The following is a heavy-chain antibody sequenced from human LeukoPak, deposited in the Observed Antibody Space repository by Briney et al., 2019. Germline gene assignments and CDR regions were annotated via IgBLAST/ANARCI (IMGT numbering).Heavy chain of an antibody. CDR1: GFTFSSYG. J-gene: IGHJ6*03. CDR2: ISYDGSNK. Sequence: PGGSLRLSCAASGFTFSSYGMHWVRQAPGKGLEWVAVISYDGSNKYYADSVKGRFTISRDNSKNTLYLQMNSLRAEDTALYHCAREGPLWFGDSYYYYYMDVWGEGTTVTVSS. V-gene: IGHV3-30*03. CDR3: AREGPLWFGDSYYYYYMDV. D-gene: IGHD3-10*01.